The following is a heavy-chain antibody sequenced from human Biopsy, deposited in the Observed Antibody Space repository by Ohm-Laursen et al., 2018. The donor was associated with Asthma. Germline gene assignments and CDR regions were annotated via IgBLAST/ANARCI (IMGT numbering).Heavy chain of an antibody. V-gene: IGHV3-53*01. CDR3: ARGDSSGWSHYYFDY. D-gene: IGHD6-19*01. CDR2: IYSGGTS. CDR1: GFTVSRDH. J-gene: IGHJ4*02. Sequence: SLRLSCSASGFTVSRDHMFWARQAPGKGLEWVSVIYSGGTSHTADSVRGRFTISRDFSKNTLHLQMHSLRVEDTAVYYCARGDSSGWSHYYFDYWGQGTLVTVSS.